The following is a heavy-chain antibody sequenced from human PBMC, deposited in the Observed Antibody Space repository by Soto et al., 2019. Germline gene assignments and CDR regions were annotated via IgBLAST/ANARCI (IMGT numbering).Heavy chain of an antibody. CDR1: GYSFTNYG. CDR3: ARDRGVAPVFAGNTHYYYYMDG. J-gene: IGHJ6*03. D-gene: IGHD6-13*01. CDR2: ISAYNGDT. Sequence: GASVKVSCKASGYSFTNYGITWVRQAPGQGVEWMGWISAYNGDTNYAQKLQGRVTMTTDASTSTAYLELRSLRSDDTAVYYWARDRGVAPVFAGNTHYYYYMDGWGKGTTVTVSS. V-gene: IGHV1-18*01.